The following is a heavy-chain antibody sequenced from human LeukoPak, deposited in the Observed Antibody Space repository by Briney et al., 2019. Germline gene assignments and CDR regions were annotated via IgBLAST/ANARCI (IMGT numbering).Heavy chain of an antibody. CDR1: GCTFSSYS. CDR2: ISGNSDYM. Sequence: GGSLGLCCAASGCTFSSYSMNWVRQAPGKGLEWISSISGNSDYMYYADSLKGRFTISRDNAKNSLFLQVNSLRAEDTAVYYCARGHTFFDMWGQGTMVTVSS. J-gene: IGHJ3*02. V-gene: IGHV3-21*01. CDR3: ARGHTFFDM. D-gene: IGHD2/OR15-2a*01.